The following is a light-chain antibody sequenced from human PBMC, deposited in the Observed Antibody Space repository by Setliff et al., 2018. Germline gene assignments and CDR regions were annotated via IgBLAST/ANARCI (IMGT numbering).Light chain of an antibody. Sequence: QSVLTQPPSVSGAPGQRVTISCTGSSSNIGAGYDVHWYQQLPGTAPKLLIYGNSNRPSGVPDRFSGSKSGTSASLAITGLQAEDEADYYCSSYARGNFVFGTGTKATVL. J-gene: IGLJ1*01. V-gene: IGLV1-40*01. CDR1: SSNIGAGYD. CDR2: GNS. CDR3: SSYARGNFV.